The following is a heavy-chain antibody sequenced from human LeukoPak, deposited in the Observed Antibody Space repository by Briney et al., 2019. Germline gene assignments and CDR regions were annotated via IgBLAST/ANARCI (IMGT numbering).Heavy chain of an antibody. D-gene: IGHD6-19*01. J-gene: IGHJ5*02. V-gene: IGHV4-34*01. CDR2: INHSGST. Sequence: EPSETLSLTCAVYAGSLSGYYWSWIRQPPGKGLEWIGEINHSGSTNYNPSLKSRVTISVDTSKNQFSLKLSSVTAADTAVYYCARFIGSGWYGNWFDPWGQGTLVTVSS. CDR3: ARFIGSGWYGNWFDP. CDR1: AGSLSGYY.